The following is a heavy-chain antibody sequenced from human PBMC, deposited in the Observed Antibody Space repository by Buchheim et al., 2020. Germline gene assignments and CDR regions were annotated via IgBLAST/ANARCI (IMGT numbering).Heavy chain of an antibody. CDR2: IWYDGSTK. CDR3: AREPDSSSWTTDY. D-gene: IGHD6-13*01. J-gene: IGHJ4*02. V-gene: IGHV3-33*01. Sequence: QVQLVESGGGVVQPGRSLRLSRAASGFTFSSYGMHWVRQAPGKGLEWVAIIWYDGSTKYYADSVKGRFTISRDNSKNKLFLQMNSLRVEDTAVYYCAREPDSSSWTTDYWGQGT. CDR1: GFTFSSYG.